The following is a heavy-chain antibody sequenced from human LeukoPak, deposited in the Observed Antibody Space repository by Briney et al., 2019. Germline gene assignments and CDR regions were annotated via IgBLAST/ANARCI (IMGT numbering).Heavy chain of an antibody. CDR3: AKDPGYQVVYCFDY. CDR1: GFTFSSYS. V-gene: IGHV3-23*01. Sequence: GGSLRLSCAASGFTFSSYSMSWVRQAPGKGLEWVSGISGSGGSTDYADSVKGRFTISRDNSKNTLYQQKNSLRVEDTAVYYCAKDPGYQVVYCFDYWGQGTLVTVSS. CDR2: ISGSGGST. J-gene: IGHJ4*02. D-gene: IGHD2-2*01.